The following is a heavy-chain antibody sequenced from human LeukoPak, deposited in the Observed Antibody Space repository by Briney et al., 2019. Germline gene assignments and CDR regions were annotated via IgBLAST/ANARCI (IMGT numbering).Heavy chain of an antibody. CDR1: GYSLTSYW. CDR2: IYPGDSDT. Sequence: GESLKISCKGSGYSLTSYWIGWVRQMPGKGLEWMGIIYPGDSDTRYSPSFQGQVTISADKSISTAYLQWSSLKASDTAMYYCARQGVPATNWFDPWGQGTLVTVSS. V-gene: IGHV5-51*01. J-gene: IGHJ5*02. D-gene: IGHD2-2*01. CDR3: ARQGVPATNWFDP.